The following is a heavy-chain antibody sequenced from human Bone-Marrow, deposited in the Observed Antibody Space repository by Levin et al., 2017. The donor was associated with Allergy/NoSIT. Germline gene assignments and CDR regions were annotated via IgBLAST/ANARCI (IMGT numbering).Heavy chain of an antibody. CDR2: IDQDGREK. CDR1: GFIFSSYS. D-gene: IGHD2-21*01. V-gene: IGHV3-7*03. Sequence: PGGSLRLSCASSGFIFSSYSMSWVRQAPGKGLEWVASIDQDGREKFYLESVKGRFTISRDNARNSLFLEMSGLRGEDTATYFCARDYPVYCDGGSCYSEYWGRGTLVTV. CDR3: ARDYPVYCDGGSCYSEY. J-gene: IGHJ4*02.